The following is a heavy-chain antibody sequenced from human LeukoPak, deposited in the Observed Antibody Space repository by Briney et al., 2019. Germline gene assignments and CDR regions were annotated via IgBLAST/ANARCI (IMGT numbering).Heavy chain of an antibody. CDR2: IYSGGST. V-gene: IGHV3-53*01. J-gene: IGHJ6*02. CDR1: GFTVSSNY. D-gene: IGHD1-1*01. CDR3: ARDHGTTDNPYYYYYGMDV. Sequence: RAGGSLRLSCAASGFTVSSNYMSWVRQAPGKGLEWVSIIYSGGSTYYADSVKGRFTISRDNSKNTLYLQMNSLRAEDTAVYYCARDHGTTDNPYYYYYGMDVWGQGTTVTVSS.